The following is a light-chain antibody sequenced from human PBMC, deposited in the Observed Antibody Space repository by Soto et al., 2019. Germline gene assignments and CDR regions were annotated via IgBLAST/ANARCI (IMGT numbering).Light chain of an antibody. CDR1: QSVSSSY. CDR2: GAS. CDR3: QQYGSSGT. V-gene: IGKV3-20*01. J-gene: IGKJ1*01. Sequence: EIVLTQSPGTLSLSPGERATLSCRASQSVSSSYLAWYQQKPGQAPRLLIYGASSRATGIPDRLSGSGSGTDFTLTIRRLEPEDFAVYYCQQYGSSGTFGQGTKVDIK.